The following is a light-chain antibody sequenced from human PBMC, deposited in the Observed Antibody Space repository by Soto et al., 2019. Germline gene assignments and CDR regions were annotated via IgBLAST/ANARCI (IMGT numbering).Light chain of an antibody. CDR3: QQYYYWPANS. CDR2: GAS. Sequence: EIVMTQSPATLSVSPGERATLSCRASQNIDNNLAWYQRKLGQTPRLLIYGASTRATGAPARFSGSGSGTDFTLTISSLRSEDFAVYYCQQYYYWPANSFGQGTKLEIK. CDR1: QNIDNN. J-gene: IGKJ2*03. V-gene: IGKV3-15*01.